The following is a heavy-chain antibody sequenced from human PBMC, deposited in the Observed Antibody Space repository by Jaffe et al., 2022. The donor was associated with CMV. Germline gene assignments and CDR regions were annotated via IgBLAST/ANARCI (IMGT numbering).Heavy chain of an antibody. Sequence: EVQLVESGGGLVQPGGSLRLSCAASGFTFSSYEMNWVRQAPGKGLEWVSYISSSGSTIYYADSVKGRFTISRDNAKNSLYLQMNSLRAEDTAVYYCARDVDYYDSRALGTRRGGKYFDYWGQGTLVTVSS. D-gene: IGHD3-22*01. CDR1: GFTFSSYE. V-gene: IGHV3-48*03. J-gene: IGHJ4*02. CDR3: ARDVDYYDSRALGTRRGGKYFDY. CDR2: ISSSGSTI.